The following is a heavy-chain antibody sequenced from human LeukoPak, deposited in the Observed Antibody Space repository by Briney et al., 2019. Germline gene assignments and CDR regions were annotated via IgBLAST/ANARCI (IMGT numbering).Heavy chain of an antibody. V-gene: IGHV4-61*05. J-gene: IGHJ6*03. CDR2: IYYSGST. CDR3: ARVVPAHYYYYYMDV. D-gene: IGHD2-2*01. CDR1: GASILSSRYY. Sequence: SETLSLTCTVSGASILSSRYYWAWVRQPPGKGLEWIGYIYYSGSTNYNPSFKSRVTISVDTSKNQFSLKLSSVTAADTAVYYCARVVPAHYYYYYMDVWGKGTTVTVSS.